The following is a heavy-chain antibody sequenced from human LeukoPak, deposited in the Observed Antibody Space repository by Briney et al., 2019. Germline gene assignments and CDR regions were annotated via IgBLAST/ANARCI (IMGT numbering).Heavy chain of an antibody. V-gene: IGHV4-4*09. Sequence: PGGSLRLSCAASGFTVSSNYMSWVRQAPGKGLEWIGYIYASGSTTYNPSLKSRVTISIDTSKNQFSLKLSSVTAADTAVYYCARRATMLAGGYFDYWGQGTLVSVSS. D-gene: IGHD5-12*01. J-gene: IGHJ4*02. CDR2: IYASGST. CDR1: GFTVSSNY. CDR3: ARRATMLAGGYFDY.